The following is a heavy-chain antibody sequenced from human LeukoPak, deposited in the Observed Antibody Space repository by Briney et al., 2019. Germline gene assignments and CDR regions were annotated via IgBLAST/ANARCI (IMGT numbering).Heavy chain of an antibody. CDR3: ARDVGLAAAL. CDR1: GFTFSSYS. CDR2: ISSSSGTI. D-gene: IGHD6-13*01. Sequence: GGSLRLSCAASGFTFSSYSMNWVRQAPGKGLEWVSYISSSSGTIYYADSVKGRFTISRDNAKNSLYLQMNSLRAEDTAVYYCARDVGLAAALGGQGTLVTVSS. J-gene: IGHJ4*02. V-gene: IGHV3-48*04.